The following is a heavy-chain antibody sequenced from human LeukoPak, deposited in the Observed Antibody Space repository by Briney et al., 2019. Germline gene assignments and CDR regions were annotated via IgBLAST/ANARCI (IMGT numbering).Heavy chain of an antibody. CDR3: ASAAGAYDN. Sequence: GGSLRLSCAASGFTFSSYWMSWVRQAPGKGLEWVAVIWSDGSNKYYADSVKGRFTISRDNSRETVDLQMNSLRVEDTAVYYCASAAGAYDNWGQGTLVTVSS. CDR1: GFTFSSYW. V-gene: IGHV3-33*08. D-gene: IGHD6-13*01. J-gene: IGHJ4*02. CDR2: IWSDGSNK.